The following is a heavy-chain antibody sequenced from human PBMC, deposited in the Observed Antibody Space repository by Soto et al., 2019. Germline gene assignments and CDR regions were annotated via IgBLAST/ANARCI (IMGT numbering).Heavy chain of an antibody. Sequence: QQQLQESGPGLVKPSETLSLTCTVSGGTISRYYWSWVRQPHRKGLDLLGYMYNTGSSIYNTSFKSRVDISVDTSKNQFPLKLNSVTSADMGVYYCARDLWGYCCTDCYPVDVWGQGTTVTVSS. CDR3: ARDLWGYCCTDCYPVDV. CDR2: MYNTGSS. V-gene: IGHV4-59*01. J-gene: IGHJ6*02. D-gene: IGHD2-21*02. CDR1: GGTISRYY.